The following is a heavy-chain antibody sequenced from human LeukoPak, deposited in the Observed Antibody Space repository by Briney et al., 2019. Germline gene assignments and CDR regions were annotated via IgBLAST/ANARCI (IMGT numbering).Heavy chain of an antibody. V-gene: IGHV4-31*03. Sequence: PSETLSLTCTVSGGSISSGAYYWTWIRQHPEKGLEWIGYMHYSGSTYYNPSLKSRITILVDTSKNQFSLKLSSVTAADTALYYCATYNSGSRNAFDNWGQGTMVTVSS. CDR1: GGSISSGAYY. CDR3: ATYNSGSRNAFDN. CDR2: MHYSGST. D-gene: IGHD1-26*01. J-gene: IGHJ3*02.